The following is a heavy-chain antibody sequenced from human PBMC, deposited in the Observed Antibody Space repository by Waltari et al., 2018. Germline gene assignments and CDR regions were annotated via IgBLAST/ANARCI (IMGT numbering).Heavy chain of an antibody. CDR3: ARGRRYDFWSGYYRSGFDY. CDR2: INHSGST. J-gene: IGHJ4*02. CDR1: GGSFSGYY. D-gene: IGHD3-3*01. Sequence: QMQLQQWGAGLLKPSETLSLTCAVYGGSFSGYYWSWIRQPPGKGLEWIGEINHSGSTNYNPSLKSRVTISVDTSKNQFSLKLSSVTAADTAVYYCARGRRYDFWSGYYRSGFDYWGQGTLVTVSS. V-gene: IGHV4-34*01.